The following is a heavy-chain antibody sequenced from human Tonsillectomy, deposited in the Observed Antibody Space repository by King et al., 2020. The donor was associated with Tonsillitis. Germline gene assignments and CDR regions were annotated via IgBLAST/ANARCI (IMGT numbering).Heavy chain of an antibody. D-gene: IGHD4-23*01. Sequence: HLQLQESGPGLVKPSETLSLTCTVSGGSISSSIYYWGWIRQPPGKGLEWIGSIYYSGSTYYNPSLKSRVTISVDTSKNQLSLKLSSVTAADTAVYYCASQYRRYGGNRPLDYWGQGILVTVSS. V-gene: IGHV4-39*01. CDR1: GGSISSSIYY. J-gene: IGHJ4*02. CDR2: IYYSGST. CDR3: ASQYRRYGGNRPLDY.